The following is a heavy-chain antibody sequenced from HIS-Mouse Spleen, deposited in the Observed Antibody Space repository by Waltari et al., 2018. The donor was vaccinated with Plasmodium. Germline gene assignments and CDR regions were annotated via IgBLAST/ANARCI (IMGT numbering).Heavy chain of an antibody. CDR3: ASSWYWYFDR. CDR2: IKQAVSEK. V-gene: IGHV3-7*01. Sequence: EVQLVESGGGLVQPGGSLGLSCAASGFTFSIYCMSWVRQAQGKGLGWVDNIKQAVSEKYVVGSVKGRFTFSRVNAYNSLYLQMNSLRAEDTAVYYCASSWYWYFDRWGRGTLVTVSS. CDR1: GFTFSIYC. D-gene: IGHD6-13*01. J-gene: IGHJ2*01.